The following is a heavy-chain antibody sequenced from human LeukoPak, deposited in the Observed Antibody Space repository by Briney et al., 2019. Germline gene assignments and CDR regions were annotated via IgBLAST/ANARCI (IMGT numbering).Heavy chain of an antibody. CDR3: ATSIVGLTYDEHFQH. D-gene: IGHD1-26*01. CDR2: IFNGGST. J-gene: IGHJ1*01. CDR1: GFSSHIYV. V-gene: IGHV3-53*01. Sequence: PGGSLRLSCVASGFSSHIYVMSWVRQAPGKGLEWVSVIFNGGSTYYADSVKGRFTISRDNSKNTLYLQMNSLRAEDTAVYYCATSIVGLTYDEHFQHWGQGTLVTVSS.